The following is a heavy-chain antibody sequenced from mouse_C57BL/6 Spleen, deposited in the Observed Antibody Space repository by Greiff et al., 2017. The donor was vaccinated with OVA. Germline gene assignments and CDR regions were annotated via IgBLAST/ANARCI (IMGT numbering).Heavy chain of an antibody. V-gene: IGHV5-6*02. CDR2: ISSGGSYT. Sequence: EVKLVESGGDLVKPGGSLKLSCAASGFTFSSYGMSWVRQTPDKRLEWVATISSGGSYTYYPDSVKGRFTISRDNAKNTLYLQMSSLKSEDTAMYYCASALPYYYGSSYGAMDYWGQGTSVTVSS. J-gene: IGHJ4*01. CDR3: ASALPYYYGSSYGAMDY. CDR1: GFTFSSYG. D-gene: IGHD1-1*01.